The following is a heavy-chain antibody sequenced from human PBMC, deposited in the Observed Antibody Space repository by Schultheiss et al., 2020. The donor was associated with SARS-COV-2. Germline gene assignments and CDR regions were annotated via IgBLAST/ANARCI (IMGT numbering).Heavy chain of an antibody. Sequence: SQTLSLTCTVSGGSISSGGYYWSWIRQHPGKGLEWIGYIYYSGSTYYNPSLKSRVTISVDTSKNQFSLKLSSVTAVDTAVYYCARDRAITMTYFDFWGRGALVTVSS. CDR3: ARDRAITMTYFDF. V-gene: IGHV4-31*03. CDR1: GGSISSGGYY. J-gene: IGHJ4*02. D-gene: IGHD3-22*01. CDR2: IYYSGST.